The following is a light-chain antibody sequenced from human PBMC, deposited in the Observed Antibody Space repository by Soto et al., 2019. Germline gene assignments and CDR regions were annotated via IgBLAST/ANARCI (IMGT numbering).Light chain of an antibody. CDR3: SSYTTYTTLWV. J-gene: IGLJ3*02. CDR1: GSDVGGYNY. CDR2: EVS. Sequence: QSALTQPASVSGSPGQSITISCTGTGSDVGGYNYVSWYQQHPGKAPKLIIYEVSNRPSGVSNRFSGSKSGNAASLTISGLQSEDEADYYCSSYTTYTTLWVFGGGTKLTV. V-gene: IGLV2-14*01.